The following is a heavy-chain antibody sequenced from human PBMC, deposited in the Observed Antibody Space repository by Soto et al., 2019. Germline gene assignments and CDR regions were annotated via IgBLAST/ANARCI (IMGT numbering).Heavy chain of an antibody. CDR1: GYSFTSYW. CDR3: ARPEAESAFDI. Sequence: GGSLRLSCKGSGYSFTSYWIGWVRQMPGKGLEWMGIIYPGDSDTRYSPSFQGQVTISADKSISTAYLQWSSLKASDTAMYYCARPEAESAFDIWGQGTMVTVSS. CDR2: IYPGDSDT. J-gene: IGHJ3*02. V-gene: IGHV5-51*01.